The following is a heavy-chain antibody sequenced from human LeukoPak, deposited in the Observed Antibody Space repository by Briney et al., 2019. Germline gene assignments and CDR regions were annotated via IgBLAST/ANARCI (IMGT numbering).Heavy chain of an antibody. CDR2: IYTSGST. V-gene: IGHV4-4*07. J-gene: IGHJ4*02. CDR3: VRGDPYYYDSSGYNLDY. CDR1: GGSISSYY. Sequence: SETLSLTCTVSGGSISSYYWSWIRQPAGKGLEWVGRIYTSGSTNYNPSLKSRVTMSVDTSKNQLSLKLSSVTAADTAVYYCVRGDPYYYDSSGYNLDYWGQGTLVTVSS. D-gene: IGHD3-22*01.